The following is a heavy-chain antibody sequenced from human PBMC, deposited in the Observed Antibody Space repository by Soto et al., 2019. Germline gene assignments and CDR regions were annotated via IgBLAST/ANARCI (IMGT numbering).Heavy chain of an antibody. D-gene: IGHD2-15*01. V-gene: IGHV1-46*01. CDR3: ARDPVGSRYGKDATRLEY. J-gene: IGHJ4*02. Sequence: DSVKVSCKASGYTFTSYYMHWVRQAPGQGLEWMGIINPSGGSTRYAQKFQGRVTRTRDTSTSTVYMEVSSLRSEDTAVYYCARDPVGSRYGKDATRLEYWGQGTLVTVSS. CDR2: INPSGGST. CDR1: GYTFTSYY.